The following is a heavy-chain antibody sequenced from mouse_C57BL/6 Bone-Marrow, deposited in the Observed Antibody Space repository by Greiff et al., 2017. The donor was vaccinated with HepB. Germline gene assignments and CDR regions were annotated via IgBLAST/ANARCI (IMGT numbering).Heavy chain of an antibody. Sequence: QVQLQQPGAELVKPGASVKLSCKASGYTFTSYWMQWVNQRPGQALEWIGEIDPSDSYTNYNQKFKGKATLTVDTSSSTAYMQLSSLTSEDSAVYYCARTGHFDYWGQGTTLTVSS. CDR3: ARTGHFDY. D-gene: IGHD4-1*01. V-gene: IGHV1-50*01. J-gene: IGHJ2*01. CDR1: GYTFTSYW. CDR2: IDPSDSYT.